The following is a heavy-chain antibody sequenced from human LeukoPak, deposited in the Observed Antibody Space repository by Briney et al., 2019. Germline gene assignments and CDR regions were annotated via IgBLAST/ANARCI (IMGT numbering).Heavy chain of an antibody. CDR3: ARHRTYDSTDP. Sequence: SETLSLTCTVSGGSISSYYWGWIRQPPGKGLEWIGNIHYTGSTFYKSSLRSRLTISVDTSKNQFSLKLSSVTAADTAVYYCARHRTYDSTDPWGQGTLVTVSS. D-gene: IGHD3-22*01. J-gene: IGHJ5*02. V-gene: IGHV4-59*04. CDR2: IHYTGST. CDR1: GGSISSYY.